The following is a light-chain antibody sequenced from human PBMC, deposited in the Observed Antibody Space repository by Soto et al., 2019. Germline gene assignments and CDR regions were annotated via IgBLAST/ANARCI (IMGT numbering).Light chain of an antibody. J-gene: IGKJ1*01. CDR1: RGISNS. V-gene: IGKV1-27*01. CDR3: QRYNIAPRT. Sequence: DIQMTQSPSSLSASVGDRVTITCRASRGISNSLAWYQQKPGKVPKLLIYAASTLQSGVPSRFSGSGSGTDFTLTISSLQPEDVATYYCQRYNIAPRTFGQGTKVEIK. CDR2: AAS.